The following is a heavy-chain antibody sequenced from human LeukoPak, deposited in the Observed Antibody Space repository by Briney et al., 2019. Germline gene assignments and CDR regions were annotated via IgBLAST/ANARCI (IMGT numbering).Heavy chain of an antibody. CDR2: ISGSGGST. V-gene: IGHV3-23*01. Sequence: PGGSLRLSCAASGFTFSSYAMSWVRQAPGKGLEWVSAISGSGGSTYYADSVKGRFTISRDNSKNTLYLQMNSLRAEDTAVYYCAKSHPNYCSGGSCYFPTFDYWGQGTLVTVS. CDR1: GFTFSSYA. D-gene: IGHD2-15*01. J-gene: IGHJ4*02. CDR3: AKSHPNYCSGGSCYFPTFDY.